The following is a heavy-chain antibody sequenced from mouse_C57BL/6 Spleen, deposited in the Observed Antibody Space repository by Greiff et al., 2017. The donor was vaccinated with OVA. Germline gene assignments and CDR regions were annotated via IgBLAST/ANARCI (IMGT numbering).Heavy chain of an antibody. CDR2: IYPSDSET. V-gene: IGHV1-61*01. Sequence: VQLKQPGAELVRPGSSVKLSCKASGYTFTSYWMDWVKQRPGQGLEWIGNIYPSDSETHYNQKFKDKATLTVDKSSSTAYMQLSSLTSEDSAVYYCARRGSSGFDYWGQGTTLTVSS. J-gene: IGHJ2*01. D-gene: IGHD3-2*02. CDR1: GYTFTSYW. CDR3: ARRGSSGFDY.